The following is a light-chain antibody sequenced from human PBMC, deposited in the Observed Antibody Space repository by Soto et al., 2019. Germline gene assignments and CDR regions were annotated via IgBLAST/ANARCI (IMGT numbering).Light chain of an antibody. CDR3: QQYNNSPLT. V-gene: IGKV1-5*01. J-gene: IGKJ1*01. CDR2: DAS. CDR1: QSISSW. Sequence: DIQMTQSPSTLSASLGHIVTIYFRASQSISSWLAWYQQKPGKAPKLLIYDASSLESGVPSRFSGSGSGTDFTLTISSLQPEDFATYYCQQYNNSPLTFGQGTKVDIK.